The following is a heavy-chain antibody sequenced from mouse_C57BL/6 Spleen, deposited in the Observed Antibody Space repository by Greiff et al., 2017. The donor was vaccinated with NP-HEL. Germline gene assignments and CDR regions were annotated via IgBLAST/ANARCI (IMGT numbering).Heavy chain of an antibody. D-gene: IGHD2-3*01. Sequence: VQVVESGAELARPGASVKLSCKASGYTFTSYGISWVKQRTGQGLEWIGEIYPRSGNTYYNEKFKGKATLTADKSSSTAYMELRSLTSEDSAVYFCARISDGYQGDFDYWGQGTTLTVSS. J-gene: IGHJ2*01. V-gene: IGHV1-81*01. CDR3: ARISDGYQGDFDY. CDR2: IYPRSGNT. CDR1: GYTFTSYG.